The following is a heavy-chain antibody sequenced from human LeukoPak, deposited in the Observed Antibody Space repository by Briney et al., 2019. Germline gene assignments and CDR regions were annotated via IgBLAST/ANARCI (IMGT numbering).Heavy chain of an antibody. CDR3: AGGPYYYDSSGYPGGLDY. D-gene: IGHD3-22*01. V-gene: IGHV3-33*01. CDR2: IWYDGSNK. J-gene: IGHJ4*02. Sequence: GGSLRLSCAASGFTFSSYGMHWVRQAPGKGLEWVAAIWYDGSNKYYADSVKGRFTISRDNSKKTLYLQMNSLRAEDTAVYYCAGGPYYYDSSGYPGGLDYWGQGTLVTVSS. CDR1: GFTFSSYG.